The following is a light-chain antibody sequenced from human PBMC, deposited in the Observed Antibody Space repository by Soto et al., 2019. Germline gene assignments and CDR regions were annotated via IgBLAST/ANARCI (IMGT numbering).Light chain of an antibody. J-gene: IGKJ2*01. CDR3: QQYNKWPPQYT. V-gene: IGKV3-15*01. CDR1: QSISSD. Sequence: EIVMTQSPATLSVSPGERATLSCRARQSISSDLAWYQQKPGQAPRLLIFGASTRATDIPARISGSGSGTDSPPTISSLQSEDFAVYYCQQYNKWPPQYTFGQGTKLEIK. CDR2: GAS.